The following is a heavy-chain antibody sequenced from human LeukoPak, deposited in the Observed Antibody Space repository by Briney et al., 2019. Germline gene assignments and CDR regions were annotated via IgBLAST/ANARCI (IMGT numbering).Heavy chain of an antibody. D-gene: IGHD3-22*01. Sequence: SETLSLTCTVSGVSISSYYWSWIRQPPGKGRDWIGYIYYIEKNNYNSSLKRRVTLSEDTSKNQFSLNLTSVTAADTAVYYCAGGNFYDSSGHPYHFHYWGQGTLVTVPS. CDR2: IYYIEKN. CDR1: GVSISSYY. J-gene: IGHJ4*02. V-gene: IGHV4-59*01. CDR3: AGGNFYDSSGHPYHFHY.